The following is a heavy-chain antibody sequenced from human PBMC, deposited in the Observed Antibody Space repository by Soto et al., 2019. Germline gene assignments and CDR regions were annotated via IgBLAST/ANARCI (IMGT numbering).Heavy chain of an antibody. J-gene: IGHJ6*02. CDR2: ISGSGGST. CDR1: GFTFISYA. V-gene: IGHV3-23*01. D-gene: IGHD2-2*01. Sequence: GGSLRLSCAASGFTFISYAMSWVRQAPGKGLEWVSAISGSGGSTYYADSVKGRFTISRDNSKNTLYLQMNSLRAEDTAVYYCAKRIVVVPAAALYYYYGMDVWGQGTTVTVSS. CDR3: AKRIVVVPAAALYYYYGMDV.